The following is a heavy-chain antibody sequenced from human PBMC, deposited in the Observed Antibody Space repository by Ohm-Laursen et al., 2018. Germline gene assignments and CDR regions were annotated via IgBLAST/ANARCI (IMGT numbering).Heavy chain of an antibody. CDR3: ARHSRISRWD. D-gene: IGHD6-13*01. V-gene: IGHV3-7*01. CDR2: IKEDGSEK. Sequence: GSLRLSCAASGFIFSSTWMSWVRLAPGKGLEWVANIKEDGSEKYYEDSVKGRFTISRDNAKNSLYLQMSSLRPEDTALYYCARHSRISRWDWGQGTLVTVSS. J-gene: IGHJ1*01. CDR1: GFIFSSTW.